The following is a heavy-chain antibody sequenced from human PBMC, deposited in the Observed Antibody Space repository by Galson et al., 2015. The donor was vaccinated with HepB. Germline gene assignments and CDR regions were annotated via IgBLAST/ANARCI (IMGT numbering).Heavy chain of an antibody. J-gene: IGHJ6*03. CDR2: INPSGGST. D-gene: IGHD5-12*01. V-gene: IGHV1-46*01. CDR3: ARAGWGGYDISPHYYYYYMDV. Sequence: SVKVSCKASGYTFTSYYMHWVRQAPGQGLEWMGIINPSGGSTSYAQKFQGRVTMTRDTSTSTVYMELSSLRSEDTAVYYCARAGWGGYDISPHYYYYYMDVWGKGTTVTVSS. CDR1: GYTFTSYY.